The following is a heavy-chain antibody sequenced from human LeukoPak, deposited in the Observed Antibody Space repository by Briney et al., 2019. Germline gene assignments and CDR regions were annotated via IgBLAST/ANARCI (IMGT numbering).Heavy chain of an antibody. Sequence: ASVKVSCKASGYXFTGYYIHWVRQAPGQGLKWMGIINPSDGSTNYAQKFQGRVTMSRDTSTSTAYMELSSLRSEDTAVYYCAREGGGMSSVTWGWFDPWGQGTLVTVSS. J-gene: IGHJ5*02. CDR2: INPSDGST. V-gene: IGHV1-46*01. CDR3: AREGGGMSSVTWGWFDP. D-gene: IGHD4-17*01. CDR1: GYXFTGYY.